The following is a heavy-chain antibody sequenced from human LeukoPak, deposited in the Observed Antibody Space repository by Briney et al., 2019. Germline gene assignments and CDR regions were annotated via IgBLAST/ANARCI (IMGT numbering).Heavy chain of an antibody. D-gene: IGHD6-19*01. J-gene: IGHJ5*01. V-gene: IGHV1-2*02. CDR2: INPNSGGT. CDR1: GYTFTGYY. CDR3: AREPGGWSPFDS. Sequence: GASVKVSCKASGYTFTGYYMHWVRQAPGQGPEWMGWINPNSGGTNYAQKFQGRVTMTRDTSISTAYMELSRLRSDDTAVYYCAREPGGWSPFDSWGQGTLVTVSS.